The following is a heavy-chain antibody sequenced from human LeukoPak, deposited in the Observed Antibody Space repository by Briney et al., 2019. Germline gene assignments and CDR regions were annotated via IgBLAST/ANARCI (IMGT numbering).Heavy chain of an antibody. J-gene: IGHJ4*02. V-gene: IGHV1-46*01. CDR1: GGTFSSYA. CDR2: INPSGAST. Sequence: VASVKVSCKASGGTFSSYAISWVRQAPGQGLEWMGIINPSGASTSYAQKFQGRVTMTRDTSTSTVYMELSSLRSDDTAVYYCARGQGVATTFDYWGQGTLVTVSS. D-gene: IGHD5-12*01. CDR3: ARGQGVATTFDY.